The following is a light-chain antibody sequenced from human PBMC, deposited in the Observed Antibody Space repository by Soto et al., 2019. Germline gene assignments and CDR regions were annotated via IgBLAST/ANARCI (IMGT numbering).Light chain of an antibody. V-gene: IGKV3-11*01. CDR3: QQRSNWLIT. Sequence: EIVLTQSPATLSLSPGERATLSCRASQSVSSYLAWYQQKPGQAPRLLIYDASNRATGIPARFSGSGSGTDFTLTSSSLEPEHFAVYYCQQRSNWLITFGQGTPLEI. CDR2: DAS. CDR1: QSVSSY. J-gene: IGKJ5*01.